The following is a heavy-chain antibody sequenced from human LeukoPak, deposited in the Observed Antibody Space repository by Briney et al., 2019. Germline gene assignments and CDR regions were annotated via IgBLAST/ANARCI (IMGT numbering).Heavy chain of an antibody. Sequence: GGALRLSCAASGFTFSRYAMHLVRQGPGKGLEGVAVISYEGSNKYYADSVKGRFTISRDNSKNTLYLQMNSLRAEDTAVYYCARGNKRRGYSYGYPGDYFDYWGQGTLVTVSS. J-gene: IGHJ4*02. V-gene: IGHV3-30*04. D-gene: IGHD5-18*01. CDR1: GFTFSRYA. CDR2: ISYEGSNK. CDR3: ARGNKRRGYSYGYPGDYFDY.